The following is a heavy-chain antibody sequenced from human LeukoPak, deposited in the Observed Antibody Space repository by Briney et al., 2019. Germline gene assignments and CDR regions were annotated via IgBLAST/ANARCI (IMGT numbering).Heavy chain of an antibody. CDR3: ARDRGGSYSAIDY. Sequence: GGSLRLSCAASGFTFSSYSMNWVRQAPGKGLEWVSFISSSSSTIYYAASVKGRFTISRDNAKNSLYLQMNSLRAEDTAVYYCARDRGGSYSAIDYWGQGTLVTVSS. CDR1: GFTFSSYS. V-gene: IGHV3-48*04. D-gene: IGHD1-26*01. J-gene: IGHJ4*02. CDR2: ISSSSSTI.